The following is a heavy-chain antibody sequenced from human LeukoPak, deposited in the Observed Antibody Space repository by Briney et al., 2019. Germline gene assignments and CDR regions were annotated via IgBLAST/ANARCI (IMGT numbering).Heavy chain of an antibody. CDR3: ARDWRGGSNKYYYGMDV. CDR2: ISYDGSNK. Sequence: PGGSLRLSCAASGFTFSSYAMHWVRQAPGKGLEWVAVISYDGSNKYYADSVKGRFTISRDNSKNTLYLQMNSLRAEDTAVYYCARDWRGGSNKYYYGMDVWGKGTTVTVSS. CDR1: GFTFSSYA. D-gene: IGHD3-10*01. V-gene: IGHV3-30*04. J-gene: IGHJ6*04.